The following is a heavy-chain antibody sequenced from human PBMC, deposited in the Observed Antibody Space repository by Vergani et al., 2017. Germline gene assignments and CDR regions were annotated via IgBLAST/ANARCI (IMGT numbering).Heavy chain of an antibody. CDR3: ARESAPRYCSSTSCPWGWWFDP. J-gene: IGHJ5*02. Sequence: QVQLVESGGGVVQPGRSLRLSCAASGFTFSSYAMHWVRQAPGKGLEWVAVISYDGSNKYYAASVKGRFTISRDNSKNTLYLQMNSLRAEDTAVYYCARESAPRYCSSTSCPWGWWFDPWDQGTLVTVSS. D-gene: IGHD2-2*01. V-gene: IGHV3-30-3*01. CDR2: ISYDGSNK. CDR1: GFTFSSYA.